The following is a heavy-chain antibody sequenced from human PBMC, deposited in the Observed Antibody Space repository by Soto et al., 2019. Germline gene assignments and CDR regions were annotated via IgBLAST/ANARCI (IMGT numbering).Heavy chain of an antibody. CDR2: ISWNSGSI. D-gene: IGHD3-16*01. V-gene: IGHV3-9*01. J-gene: IGHJ4*02. CDR3: AKAMGDGYKLGPDYFDY. CDR1: GFTFDDYA. Sequence: EVQLVESGGGLVQPGRSLRLSCAASGFTFDDYAMHWVRQAPGKGLEWVSGISWNSGSIGYADSVKGRFTISRDNAKNSLYLQMNSLRAEDTALYYCAKAMGDGYKLGPDYFDYWGQGTLVTVSS.